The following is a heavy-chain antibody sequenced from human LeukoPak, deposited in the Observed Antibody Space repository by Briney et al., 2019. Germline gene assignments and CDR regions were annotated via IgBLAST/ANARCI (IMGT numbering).Heavy chain of an antibody. CDR3: AKDTGGTSGSSSYFDY. CDR2: LYPDATT. CDR1: GLIVGTNY. J-gene: IGHJ4*02. V-gene: IGHV3-53*05. D-gene: IGHD3-3*01. Sequence: PGGSLRLSCAASGLIVGTNYMSWVRQSPGRGLEWVSVLYPDATTYYADSVKGRFTISRDNSKNTLYLQMDSLRAEDTALYYCAKDTGGTSGSSSYFDYWGQGTLVTVSS.